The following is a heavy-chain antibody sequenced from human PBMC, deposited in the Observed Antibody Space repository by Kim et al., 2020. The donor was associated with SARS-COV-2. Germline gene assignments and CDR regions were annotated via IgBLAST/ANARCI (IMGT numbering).Heavy chain of an antibody. CDR3: ARDQVYYGSGSYYKWFDP. CDR2: IYYSGST. J-gene: IGHJ5*02. D-gene: IGHD3-10*01. V-gene: IGHV4-59*13. Sequence: SETLSLTCTVSGGSISSYYWSWIRQPPGKGLEWIGYIYYSGSTNYNPSLKSRVTISVDTSKNQFSLKLSSVTAADRAVYYCARDQVYYGSGSYYKWFDPWGQGTLVTVSS. CDR1: GGSISSYY.